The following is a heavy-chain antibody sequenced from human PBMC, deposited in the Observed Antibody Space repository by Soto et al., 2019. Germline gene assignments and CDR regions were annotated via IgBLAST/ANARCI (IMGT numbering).Heavy chain of an antibody. CDR1: GGSSSRGGYY. V-gene: IGHV4-31*03. J-gene: IGHJ6*02. D-gene: IGHD1-26*01. Sequence: PSKSLALTCTVSGGSSSRGGYYWSRSRLHPGKGLEWIGYIYYSGSTYYNASLKSRVTISVDTSKNQFTLKLSSVSAADTAVYYCARVLRVGAKCGMDVWGQGTTVTSP. CDR2: IYYSGST. CDR3: ARVLRVGAKCGMDV.